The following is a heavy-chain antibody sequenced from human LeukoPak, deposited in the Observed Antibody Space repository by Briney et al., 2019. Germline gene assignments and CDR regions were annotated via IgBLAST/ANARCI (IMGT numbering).Heavy chain of an antibody. Sequence: SVKVSCKVSGYTLPELSMHWVRQAPGKGLEWMGGFDPEDGETIYAQKFQGRVTMTEDTSTDTAYMELSSLRSEDTAVYYCATFDSSGFGDAFDIWGQGTMVTVSS. CDR2: FDPEDGET. V-gene: IGHV1-24*01. D-gene: IGHD6-19*01. J-gene: IGHJ3*02. CDR1: GYTLPELS. CDR3: ATFDSSGFGDAFDI.